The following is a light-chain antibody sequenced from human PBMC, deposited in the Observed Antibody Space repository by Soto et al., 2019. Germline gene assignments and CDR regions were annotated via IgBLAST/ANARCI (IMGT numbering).Light chain of an antibody. CDR1: QSVRSW. Sequence: DIQMTQSPSTLSASVGDRVTITCRASQSVRSWLAWYQQKPGRAPKFLIYDASSLEGGVPSRFSGSGSGTDFTLTISSLQPDDFATYYCQQYSSSATFGQGTKVDIK. V-gene: IGKV1-5*01. CDR3: QQYSSSAT. J-gene: IGKJ1*01. CDR2: DAS.